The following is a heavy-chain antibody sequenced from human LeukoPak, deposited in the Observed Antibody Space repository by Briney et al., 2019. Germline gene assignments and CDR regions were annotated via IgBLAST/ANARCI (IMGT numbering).Heavy chain of an antibody. Sequence: SETLSLTCTVSGGSVSSGSYYWSWIRQPPGKGLEWIGEINHSGSTNYNPSLKSRVTISVDTSKNQFSLKLSSVTAADTAVYYCARGLTTVTTRWFDYWGQGTLVTVSS. CDR2: INHSGST. J-gene: IGHJ4*02. CDR3: ARGLTTVTTRWFDY. D-gene: IGHD4-17*01. CDR1: GGSVSSGSYY. V-gene: IGHV4-39*07.